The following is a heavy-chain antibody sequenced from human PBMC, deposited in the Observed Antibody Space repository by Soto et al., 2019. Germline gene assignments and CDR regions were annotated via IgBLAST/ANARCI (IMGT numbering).Heavy chain of an antibody. CDR3: VRAAIGLVARGYGLDV. CDR1: GNTFTSYY. V-gene: IGHV1-46*01. J-gene: IGHJ6*02. Sequence: QMQLVQSGAEVKKPGASVKVSCEASGNTFTSYYLHWVRQAPGQGPEWMGVMDPGGSRVEYAQKFQARLTMTRGTSTITVYMELSSLRCEDTAVYYCVRAAIGLVARGYGLDVWGQGPTVTVSS. D-gene: IGHD3-16*01. CDR2: MDPGGSRV.